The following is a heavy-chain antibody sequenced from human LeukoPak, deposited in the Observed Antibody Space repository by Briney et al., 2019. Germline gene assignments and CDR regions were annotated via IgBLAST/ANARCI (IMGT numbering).Heavy chain of an antibody. J-gene: IGHJ4*02. D-gene: IGHD3-10*01. CDR1: GLTISSYS. V-gene: IGHV3-48*01. CDR3: ARALWFGETFPAY. Sequence: GGSLRLSCAASGLTISSYSMNWVRQAPGKRLQWVSYISSSSSTIYYADSVKSRFTISRDNAKNSLYLQMNSLRAEDTAVSYCARALWFGETFPAYWGQGTLVTASS. CDR2: ISSSSSTI.